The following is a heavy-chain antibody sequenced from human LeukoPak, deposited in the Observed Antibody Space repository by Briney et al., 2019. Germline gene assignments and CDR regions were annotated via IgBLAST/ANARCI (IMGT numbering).Heavy chain of an antibody. CDR2: ISSSSSYI. J-gene: IGHJ3*02. CDR1: GFTFSSYS. CDR3: ARVDITMIVDDAFDI. V-gene: IGHV3-21*01. D-gene: IGHD3-22*01. Sequence: GGSLRLSCAASGFTFSSYSMNWVRQAPGKGLEWVSSISSSSSYIYYADSVKGRFTISRDNAKNSLYLQMNSLRAEDTAVYYCARVDITMIVDDAFDIWGRGTMVTVSS.